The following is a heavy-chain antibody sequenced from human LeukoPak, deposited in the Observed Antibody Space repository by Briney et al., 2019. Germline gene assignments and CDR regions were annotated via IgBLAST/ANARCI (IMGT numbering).Heavy chain of an antibody. V-gene: IGHV3-53*01. CDR3: ARRAGAYSHPYDY. CDR2: IYSGTI. Sequence: GGSLRLSCTVSGFAVSSNSMSWVRQAPGKGLEWVSFIYSGTIHYSDSVKGRFTISRDNSKNTLYLQMNSLRAEDTAVYYCARRAGAYSHPYDYWGQGTLVTVSS. J-gene: IGHJ4*02. D-gene: IGHD4/OR15-4a*01. CDR1: GFAVSSNS.